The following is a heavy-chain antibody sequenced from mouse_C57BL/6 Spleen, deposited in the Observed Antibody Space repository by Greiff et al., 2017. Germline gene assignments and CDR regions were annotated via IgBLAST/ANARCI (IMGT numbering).Heavy chain of an antibody. V-gene: IGHV1-26*01. CDR2: INPNNGGT. CDR1: GYTFTDYY. CDR3: ARSTDYWYFDV. Sequence: VHVKQSGPELVKPGASVKISCKASGYTFTDYYMNWVKQSHGKSLEWIGDINPNNGGTSYNQKFKGKATLTVDKSSSTAYMELRSLTSEDSACYYCARSTDYWYFDVWGTGTTVTVSS. D-gene: IGHD1-1*01. J-gene: IGHJ1*03.